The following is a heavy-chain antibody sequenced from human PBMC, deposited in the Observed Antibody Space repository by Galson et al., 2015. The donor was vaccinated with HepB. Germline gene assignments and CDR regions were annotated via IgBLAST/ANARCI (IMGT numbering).Heavy chain of an antibody. D-gene: IGHD3-16*01. CDR3: ARGAPRRYDYVWGSIGMDV. V-gene: IGHV3-66*01. Sequence: SLRLSCAASGFTVSSNYMSWVRQAPGKGLEWVSVIYSGGSTYYADSVKGRFTISRDNSKNTLYLQMNSLRAEDTAVYYCARGAPRRYDYVWGSIGMDVWGQGTTVTVSS. CDR1: GFTVSSNY. CDR2: IYSGGST. J-gene: IGHJ6*02.